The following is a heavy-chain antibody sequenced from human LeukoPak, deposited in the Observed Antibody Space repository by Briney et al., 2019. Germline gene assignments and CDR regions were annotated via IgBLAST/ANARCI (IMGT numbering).Heavy chain of an antibody. CDR2: IDPSDSYT. Sequence: VESLKISCKGSGYSFTIYWISWVRQMPGKGLEWMGRIDPSDSYTNYSPSFQGHVTISADKSISTAYLQWSSLKASDTAMYYCARVLGDGRADTADYWGQGTLVTVSS. V-gene: IGHV5-10-1*01. CDR1: GYSFTIYW. J-gene: IGHJ4*02. D-gene: IGHD5-18*01. CDR3: ARVLGDGRADTADY.